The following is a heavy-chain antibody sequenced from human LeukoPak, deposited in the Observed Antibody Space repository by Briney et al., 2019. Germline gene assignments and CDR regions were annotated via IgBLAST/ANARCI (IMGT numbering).Heavy chain of an antibody. CDR1: GFTFSSYS. J-gene: IGHJ6*03. CDR3: ATAVTWPDYYYYMDV. CDR2: ISSSSSYI. D-gene: IGHD4-17*01. Sequence: PGGSLRLSCAASGFTFSSYSMNWVRQAPGKGLEWVSSISSSSSYIYYADSVKGRFTISRDNAKNSLYLQMNSLRAEDTAVYYCATAVTWPDYYYYMDVWGKGTTVTVSS. V-gene: IGHV3-21*01.